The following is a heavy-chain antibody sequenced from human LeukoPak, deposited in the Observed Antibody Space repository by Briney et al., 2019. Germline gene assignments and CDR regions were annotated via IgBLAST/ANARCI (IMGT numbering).Heavy chain of an antibody. CDR2: IIPIFGTA. CDR1: GGTFSSYA. Sequence: SVKVSCKASGGTFSSYAISWVRQAPGQWLEWMGGIIPIFGTANYAQKFQGRVTITTDESTSTAYMELSSLRSEDTAVYYCARTQSEGDSYYYYMDVWGKGTTVTVSS. V-gene: IGHV1-69*05. J-gene: IGHJ6*03. CDR3: ARTQSEGDSYYYYMDV.